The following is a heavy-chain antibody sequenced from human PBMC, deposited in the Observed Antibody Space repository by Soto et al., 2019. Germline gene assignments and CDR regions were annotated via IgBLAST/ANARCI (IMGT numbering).Heavy chain of an antibody. CDR2: ISYDGSNK. D-gene: IGHD5-12*01. CDR3: AKDLSDGYNYYYYGMDV. CDR1: GFTFSSYG. Sequence: QVQLVESGGGVVQPGRSLRLSCAASGFTFSSYGMHWVRQAPGKGLEWVAVISYDGSNKYYADSVKGRFTISRDNSKNTLYLQMNSLSAEDTAVYYCAKDLSDGYNYYYYGMDVWGQGTTVTVSS. V-gene: IGHV3-30*18. J-gene: IGHJ6*02.